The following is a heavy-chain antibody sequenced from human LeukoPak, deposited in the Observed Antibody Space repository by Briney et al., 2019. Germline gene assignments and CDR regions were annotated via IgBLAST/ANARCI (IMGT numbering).Heavy chain of an antibody. CDR3: ARIRCGRGQARCYNH. Sequence: SETLSLTCAVSGVSVSDYYWSWIRQSPEKGPEWIGEVSPGGYTTYNPSLRSRVIISEDTSENQLSLNVTSVTAADTALYYCARIRCGRGQARCYNHWAQGSLFTVSS. V-gene: IGHV4-34*01. CDR1: GVSVSDYY. D-gene: IGHD2-21*01. CDR2: VSPGGYT. J-gene: IGHJ5*02.